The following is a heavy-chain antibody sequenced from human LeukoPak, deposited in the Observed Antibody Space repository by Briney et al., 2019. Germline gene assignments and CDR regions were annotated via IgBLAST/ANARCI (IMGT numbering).Heavy chain of an antibody. D-gene: IGHD2-15*01. V-gene: IGHV4-61*02. J-gene: IGHJ4*02. CDR3: ARVFWQSGGYFDH. CDR2: VYPSGST. Sequence: SETLSLTCTVSGDSVASGTSYWSWIRQPAGKGLEWIGRVYPSGSTDYNPSVKSRLSISIDTSKNQFSLNLTSITAADTAVYYCARVFWQSGGYFDHWGQGILVTVSS. CDR1: GDSVASGTSY.